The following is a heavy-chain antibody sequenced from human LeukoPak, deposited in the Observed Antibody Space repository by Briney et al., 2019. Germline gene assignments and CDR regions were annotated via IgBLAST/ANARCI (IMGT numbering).Heavy chain of an antibody. D-gene: IGHD5-18*01. CDR2: ISDSGGNT. Sequence: GGSLRLSCAASGFIFSNYAMSWVRQAPGKGLEWVSSISDSGGNTKYADSVKGRFTISRDNSKNTLYLQMNSLRAEDTAVYYCASDTVHTAVGIDHWGQGTLVTVSS. CDR1: GFIFSNYA. CDR3: ASDTVHTAVGIDH. V-gene: IGHV3-23*01. J-gene: IGHJ4*02.